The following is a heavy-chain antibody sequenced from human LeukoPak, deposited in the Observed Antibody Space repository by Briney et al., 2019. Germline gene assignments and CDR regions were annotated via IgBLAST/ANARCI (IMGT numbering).Heavy chain of an antibody. Sequence: PSQTLSLTCTISGDSISSGGYSWSWIRQHPGKGLEWIGYIYHSGDTYYSPSLKSRTTISVDTSKNHFSLKMTSVSAADTAVYYCARERVRYFDNCGQGTLVTVSS. V-gene: IGHV4-31*03. CDR1: GDSISSGGYS. CDR2: IYHSGDT. CDR3: ARERVRYFDN. J-gene: IGHJ4*02.